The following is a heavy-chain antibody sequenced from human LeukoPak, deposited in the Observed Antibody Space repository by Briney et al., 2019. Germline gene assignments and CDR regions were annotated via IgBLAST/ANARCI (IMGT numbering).Heavy chain of an antibody. Sequence: ASVKGSCKASGYTLTDYYIHWVRQAPGQGLEWMGWVNPNSGGTKCAQKFQDRVTMTRDTSISTVYMELSSLRSDDTAVYCCARARAMDVWGQGTTVTVSS. V-gene: IGHV1-2*02. D-gene: IGHD3-10*01. CDR2: VNPNSGGT. J-gene: IGHJ6*02. CDR1: GYTLTDYY. CDR3: ARARAMDV.